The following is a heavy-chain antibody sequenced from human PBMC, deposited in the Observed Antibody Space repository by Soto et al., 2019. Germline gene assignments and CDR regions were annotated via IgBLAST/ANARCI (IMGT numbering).Heavy chain of an antibody. V-gene: IGHV3-66*01. Sequence: GSLRLSCAASGFTVSSNYMSWVRQAPGKGLEWVSVIYSGGSTYYADSVKGRFTISRDNSKNTLYLQMNSLRAEDTAVYYCARGSNYDFWSGYYNLYYYYYMDVWGKGTTVTVSS. CDR3: ARGSNYDFWSGYYNLYYYYYMDV. CDR1: GFTVSSNY. D-gene: IGHD3-3*01. J-gene: IGHJ6*03. CDR2: IYSGGST.